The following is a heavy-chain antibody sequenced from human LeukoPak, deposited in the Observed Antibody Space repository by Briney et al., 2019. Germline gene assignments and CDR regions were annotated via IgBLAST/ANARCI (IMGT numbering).Heavy chain of an antibody. Sequence: GGSLRLSCAASGFTFSSYGMHWVRQAPGKGLEWVAFIRYDGSNKYYADSVKGRFTISRDNSKNTLYLQMNSLRAEDTAVYYCARVAWFGEFDYYYYMDVWGKGTTVTISS. V-gene: IGHV3-30*02. J-gene: IGHJ6*03. CDR3: ARVAWFGEFDYYYYMDV. CDR1: GFTFSSYG. D-gene: IGHD3-10*01. CDR2: IRYDGSNK.